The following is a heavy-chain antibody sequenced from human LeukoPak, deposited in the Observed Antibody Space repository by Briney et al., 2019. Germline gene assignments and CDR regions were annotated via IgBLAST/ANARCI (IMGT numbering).Heavy chain of an antibody. V-gene: IGHV3-23*01. J-gene: IGHJ4*02. D-gene: IGHD1-1*01. CDR1: DFTFS. CDR3: VRMRGPERRHCFDY. Sequence: PGGSLRLSCVVSDFTFSVSWVRQAPGTGLEWVSTINGLCDDSFHADSVKGRFTISRDTSKNTLYLHMSSLRAADTAMYFCVRMRGPERRHCFDYWSQGALLIVSS. CDR2: INGLCDDS.